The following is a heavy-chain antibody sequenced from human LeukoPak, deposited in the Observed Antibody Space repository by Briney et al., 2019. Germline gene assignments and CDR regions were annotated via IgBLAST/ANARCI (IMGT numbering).Heavy chain of an antibody. J-gene: IGHJ4*02. CDR2: IRNDERKK. CDR1: GFTFSS. Sequence: PGGSLRLSCAASGFTFSSMHWVRQAPGKGLEWVAFIRNDERKKYYGDSVKGRFTISRDNYKNTLSLQMSSLRSEDTALYYCAKDLNYGDLFDYWGQGTLVTVSS. D-gene: IGHD4-17*01. V-gene: IGHV3-30*02. CDR3: AKDLNYGDLFDY.